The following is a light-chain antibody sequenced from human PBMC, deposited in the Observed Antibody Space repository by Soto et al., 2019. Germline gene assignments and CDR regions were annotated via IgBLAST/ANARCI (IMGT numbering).Light chain of an antibody. CDR1: QSISSW. CDR3: QHYNNARCT. J-gene: IGKJ2*02. V-gene: IGKV1-5*03. Sequence: DIRMTQSPSTLSASVGDRVTITCRASQSISSWLAWYQQKPGKAPKLLIYKASSLESGVPSRFSGSGSGTEFTLTISSLQADDFATYYCQHYNNARCTFGQGTKLEIK. CDR2: KAS.